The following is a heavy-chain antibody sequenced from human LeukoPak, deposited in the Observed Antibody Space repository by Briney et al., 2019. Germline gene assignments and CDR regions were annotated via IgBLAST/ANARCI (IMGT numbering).Heavy chain of an antibody. V-gene: IGHV4-39*01. D-gene: IGHD2-8*02. Sequence: SETLSLTCTVSGGSTSSNGYYWGWLRQPPGKGLEWIGSIYYTGTTYYNPSLKSRLTISVDTSNNQFSLKLSSVTAADTAVYYCARHTDTNRRSGFDPWGQGTLVTVSS. CDR2: IYYTGTT. CDR1: GGSTSSNGYY. J-gene: IGHJ5*02. CDR3: ARHTDTNRRSGFDP.